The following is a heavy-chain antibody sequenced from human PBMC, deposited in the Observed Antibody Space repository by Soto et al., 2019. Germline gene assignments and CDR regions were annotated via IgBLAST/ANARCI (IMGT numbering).Heavy chain of an antibody. Sequence: SETLSLTCTVSGGSISGSSYYWGWIRQPPGKGLEWIGNIYYSGSTYYNPSLKSRVTISVDTSKNQFSLKLSSVTAADTAVYYCMLGSGWKDFDYWGQGTRVTVSS. D-gene: IGHD3-22*01. J-gene: IGHJ4*02. CDR3: MLGSGWKDFDY. V-gene: IGHV4-39*01. CDR1: GGSISGSSYY. CDR2: IYYSGST.